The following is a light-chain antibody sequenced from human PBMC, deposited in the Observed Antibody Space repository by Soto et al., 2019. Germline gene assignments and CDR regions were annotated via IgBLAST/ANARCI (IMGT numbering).Light chain of an antibody. Sequence: QSALTQPASVSGSPGQSITISCTGTSSDVGGYNYVSWYQHHPGKAPKLMIYEVSNRPSGVSNRFSGSKSGNTASLTISGLQAEDEADYYCSSYTSSSTLNVLFGGGTKLTVL. CDR3: SSYTSSSTLNVL. CDR1: SSDVGGYNY. CDR2: EVS. J-gene: IGLJ2*01. V-gene: IGLV2-14*01.